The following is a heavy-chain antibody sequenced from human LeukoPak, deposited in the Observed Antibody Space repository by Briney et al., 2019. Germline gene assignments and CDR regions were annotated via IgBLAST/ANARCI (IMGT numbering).Heavy chain of an antibody. CDR3: ARMMYGNGWNRYCFDY. J-gene: IGHJ4*02. CDR1: GDSISSYNHY. Sequence: PSETLSLTCTVSGDSISSYNHYWGWIRQPPGKGLEWLGSICYGGSTHDNPSLKSRVTISVATSKNKFSLRVTSATAAATAVYYCARMMYGNGWNRYCFDYWGQGTLVTVSS. D-gene: IGHD6-19*01. V-gene: IGHV4-39*01. CDR2: ICYGGST.